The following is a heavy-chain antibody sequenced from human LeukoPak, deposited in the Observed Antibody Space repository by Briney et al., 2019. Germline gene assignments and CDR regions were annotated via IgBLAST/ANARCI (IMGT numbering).Heavy chain of an antibody. CDR3: AKPPHIAAAGNDC. D-gene: IGHD6-13*01. CDR2: ISGSGGRT. CDR1: GFTLSHYA. J-gene: IGHJ4*02. Sequence: GGSLRVSCAASGFTLSHYAMSWLRPAPGRGLDWVAAISGSGGRTYYADSVKGRFTISRDNSKTTLYLQMNSLRAEDTAVYYCAKPPHIAAAGNDCWGQATLVTVSS. V-gene: IGHV3-23*01.